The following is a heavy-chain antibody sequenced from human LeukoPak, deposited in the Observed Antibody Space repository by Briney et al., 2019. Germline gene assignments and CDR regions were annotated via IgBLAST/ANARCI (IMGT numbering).Heavy chain of an antibody. J-gene: IGHJ6*03. D-gene: IGHD3-3*01. CDR3: ARERFGLYYYYMDV. V-gene: IGHV4-59*12. CDR1: GGSISSYY. CDR2: IYYSGST. Sequence: SETLSLTCTVSGGSISSYYWSWIRQPPGKGLEWIGYIYYSGSTNYNPSLKSRVTMSVDTSKNQFPLKLSSVTAADTAVYYCARERFGLYYYYMDVWGKGTTVTVSS.